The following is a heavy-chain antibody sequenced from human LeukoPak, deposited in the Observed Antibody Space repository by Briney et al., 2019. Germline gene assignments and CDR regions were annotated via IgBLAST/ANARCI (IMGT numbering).Heavy chain of an antibody. CDR3: AKDYSASQLVPLYYFNC. Sequence: GGPLRLSCAASGFTFSSYGMHWVRQAPCKGLEWVAVISYDGSNKYYADSVKGRFTISRDNSKNTLYLQMNSLRAEDTAVYFCAKDYSASQLVPLYYFNCWGQGSLVTVSS. J-gene: IGHJ4*02. V-gene: IGHV3-30*18. CDR1: GFTFSSYG. D-gene: IGHD6-6*01. CDR2: ISYDGSNK.